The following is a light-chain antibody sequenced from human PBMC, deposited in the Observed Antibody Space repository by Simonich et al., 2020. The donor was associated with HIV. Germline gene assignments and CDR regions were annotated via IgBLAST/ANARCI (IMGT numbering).Light chain of an antibody. CDR3: MQGIQLPLT. Sequence: DIVMTQTPLSLSVTPGQPASISCKSSQSLLHSDGKTYFYWYLQKPGQSPQLLIYEVSNRFYGVPDRFSGSGSGTDFTLKISRVEAEDVGVFYCMQGIQLPLTFGGGTKVEIK. CDR1: QSLLHSDGKTY. J-gene: IGKJ4*01. V-gene: IGKV2D-29*02. CDR2: EVS.